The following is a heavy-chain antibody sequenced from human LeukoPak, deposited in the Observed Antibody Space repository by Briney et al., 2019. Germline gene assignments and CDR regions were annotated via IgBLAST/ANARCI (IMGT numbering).Heavy chain of an antibody. Sequence: GGSLRLSCAASGFTVSSNYMSWVRQAPGKGLEWVSVIYSGGSTYYADSVKGRFTISRDNSKNTLYLQMNSLRVEDTAVYYCARDSAYSGYYNDYWGQGTLVTVSS. V-gene: IGHV3-53*01. CDR1: GFTVSSNY. J-gene: IGHJ4*02. D-gene: IGHD5-12*01. CDR2: IYSGGST. CDR3: ARDSAYSGYYNDY.